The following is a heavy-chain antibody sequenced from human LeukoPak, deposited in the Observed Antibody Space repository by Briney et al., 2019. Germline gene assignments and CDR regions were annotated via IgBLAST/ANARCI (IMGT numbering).Heavy chain of an antibody. J-gene: IGHJ6*02. D-gene: IGHD6-19*01. V-gene: IGHV3-7*05. CDR3: AREWRYNSGWYRDYNGMDV. CDR2: IKQDGTEK. Sequence: GGSLRLSCAASGFTFSSNWVTWVRKAPGQGLEWVGNIKQDGTEKYYVDPVKGRFTISRDNAKNSLFLQMNSMRAEDTAVYYCAREWRYNSGWYRDYNGMDVWGQGTTVTVSS. CDR1: GFTFSSNW.